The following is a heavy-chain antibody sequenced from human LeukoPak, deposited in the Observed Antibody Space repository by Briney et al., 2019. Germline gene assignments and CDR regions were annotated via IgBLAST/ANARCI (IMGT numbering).Heavy chain of an antibody. V-gene: IGHV4-38-2*02. CDR1: GYSISSGFY. CDR2: IYHSGST. J-gene: IGHJ4*02. CDR3: ARAVGTSRNFFDY. D-gene: IGHD4-23*01. Sequence: PSETLSLTCTVSGYSISSGFYWGWIRQPPGKGLECIGSIYHSGSTYYNPSLKSRVTISVDTSKNQFSLNMSSVTAADTAMYYCARAVGTSRNFFDYWGQGTLVTVSS.